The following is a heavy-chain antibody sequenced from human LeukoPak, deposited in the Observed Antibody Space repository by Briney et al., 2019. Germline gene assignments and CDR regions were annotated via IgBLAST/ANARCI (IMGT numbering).Heavy chain of an antibody. D-gene: IGHD6-13*01. V-gene: IGHV1-69*06. J-gene: IGHJ6*04. CDR3: ARDVVSSSSWYYYYYGMDV. CDR2: IIPIFGTA. Sequence: GASVKVSCKASGGTFSSYAISWVRQASGQGLEWMGGIIPIFGTANYAQKFQGRVTITADKSTSTAYMELSSLRSEDTAVYYCARDVVSSSSWYYYYYGMDVWGKGTTVTVSS. CDR1: GGTFSSYA.